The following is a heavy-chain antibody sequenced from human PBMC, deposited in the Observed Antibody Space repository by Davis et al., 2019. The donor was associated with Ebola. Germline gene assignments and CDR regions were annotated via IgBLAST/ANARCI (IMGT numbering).Heavy chain of an antibody. J-gene: IGHJ5*02. CDR3: ARVMTTVTTGWFDP. CDR2: IYYSGST. Sequence: SETLSLTCTVSGGSISSGGYYWSWIRQHPGKGLEWIGYIYYSGSTYYNPSLKSRVTISVDTSKNQFSLKLSSVTAADTAVYYCARVMTTVTTGWFDPWDQGTLVTVSS. CDR1: GGSISSGGYY. V-gene: IGHV4-31*03. D-gene: IGHD4-17*01.